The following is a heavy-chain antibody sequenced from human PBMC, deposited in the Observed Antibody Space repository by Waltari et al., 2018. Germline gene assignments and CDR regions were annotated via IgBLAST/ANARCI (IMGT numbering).Heavy chain of an antibody. CDR3: ARDRLYSSSAKEALYYAMDV. J-gene: IGHJ6*02. Sequence: QEQLQQSGPGLVKPSETLSLTCTVSGGSISSYYWSWIRQPPGKGLDWIGNIYNSGSTNYNPSLKSRVTISVDTSKNQFSLKLSSVTAADTAVYYCARDRLYSSSAKEALYYAMDVWGQGTTVTVSS. CDR2: IYNSGST. D-gene: IGHD6-13*01. V-gene: IGHV4-59*01. CDR1: GGSISSYY.